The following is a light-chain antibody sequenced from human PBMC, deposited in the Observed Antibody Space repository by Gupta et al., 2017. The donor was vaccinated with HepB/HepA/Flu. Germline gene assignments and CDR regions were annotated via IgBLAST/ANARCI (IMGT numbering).Light chain of an antibody. J-gene: IGLJ2*01. CDR2: DVS. Sequence: SALTQPASVSGSPGRSISIACIGTSSDVGGDNYVSWYQQLPGKAPKHMIYDVSNRPSGISNRFSGSKSGNTASLTISGLQAEDEADYYCSSYTNTTALGVVFGGGTKLTVL. V-gene: IGLV2-14*03. CDR3: SSYTNTTALGVV. CDR1: SSDVGGDNY.